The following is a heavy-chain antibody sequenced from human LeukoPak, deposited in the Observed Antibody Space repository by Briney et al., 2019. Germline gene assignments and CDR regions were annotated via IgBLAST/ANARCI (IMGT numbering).Heavy chain of an antibody. CDR3: AREIPKGTFDY. CDR1: GGSISSYY. CDR2: IYYSGST. J-gene: IGHJ4*02. V-gene: IGHV4-59*01. Sequence: SETLSLTCTVSGGSISSYYWSWIRQPPGKGLEWIGYIYYSGSTNYNPSLKSRVTISVDTSKNQFSRKLSSVTAADTAVYYCAREIPKGTFDYWGQGTLVTVSS. D-gene: IGHD2-21*01.